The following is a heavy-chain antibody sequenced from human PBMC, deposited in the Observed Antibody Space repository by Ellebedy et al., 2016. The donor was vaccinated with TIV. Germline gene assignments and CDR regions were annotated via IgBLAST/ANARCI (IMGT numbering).Heavy chain of an antibody. CDR3: ARGIVTLQPLKYFDS. Sequence: GSLRLSXAVYGGSFSGYYWSWIRQPPGKSLEWIGEVNHSGGASYNPSLKSRVTLSVDTSKNQFSLRVNSVTAADTAMYYCARGIVTLQPLKYFDSWGRGTQVIVSS. D-gene: IGHD1-26*01. V-gene: IGHV4-34*01. CDR1: GGSFSGYY. CDR2: VNHSGGA. J-gene: IGHJ4*02.